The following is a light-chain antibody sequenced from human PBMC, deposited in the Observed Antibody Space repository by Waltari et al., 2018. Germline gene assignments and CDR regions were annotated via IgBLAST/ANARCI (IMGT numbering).Light chain of an antibody. CDR2: DAS. V-gene: IGKV3-11*01. J-gene: IGKJ5*01. CDR1: QSVSNS. CDR3: QLRTGWPMT. Sequence: EVVLTQSPATLSLSPGERATLSCRASQSVSNSLAWYRQKPGQAPSLLIYDASTRAAGIPGRFSGSGSGTDFTLTISSLEPEDFAVYYCQLRTGWPMTFGQWTRLEIK.